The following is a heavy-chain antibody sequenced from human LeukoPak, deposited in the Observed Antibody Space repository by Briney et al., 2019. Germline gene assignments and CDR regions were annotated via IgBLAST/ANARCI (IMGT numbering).Heavy chain of an antibody. V-gene: IGHV1-2*02. CDR3: ARALPIYRLDSSRYYGGYLDY. CDR2: INPNRGGT. J-gene: IGHJ4*02. D-gene: IGHD3-22*01. Sequence: ASVKVSCKASGYTFTGYYMHWVRQAPAQGLEWMGWINPNRGGTDYAQKFQGRVTITRTRSISTAYMELSRLRYDDTAVYYCARALPIYRLDSSRYYGGYLDYWGQGTLVTVSS. CDR1: GYTFTGYY.